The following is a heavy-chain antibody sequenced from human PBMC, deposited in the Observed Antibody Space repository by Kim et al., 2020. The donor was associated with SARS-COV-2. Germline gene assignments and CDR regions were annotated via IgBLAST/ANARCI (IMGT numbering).Heavy chain of an antibody. CDR2: ISSSSTI. D-gene: IGHD3-22*01. Sequence: GGSLRLSCAASGFTFSSYSMNWVRQAPGKGLEWVSYISSSSTIYYADSVKGRFTISRDNAKNSLYLQMNSLRDEDTAVYYCARDDSSGYYSNWFDPWGQGTLVTVSS. CDR3: ARDDSSGYYSNWFDP. V-gene: IGHV3-48*02. CDR1: GFTFSSYS. J-gene: IGHJ5*02.